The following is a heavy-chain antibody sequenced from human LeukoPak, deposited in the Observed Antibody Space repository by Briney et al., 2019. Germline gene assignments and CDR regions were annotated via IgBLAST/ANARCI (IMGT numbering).Heavy chain of an antibody. V-gene: IGHV1-24*01. Sequence: ASVKVSCKVSGYTLTELSMHWVRQAPGKGLEWMGSFDPEDGETIYAQKFQGRVTMTEDTSTDTAYMELSSLRSEDTAVYYCATEEIRGVSSRFDPWGQGTLVTVSS. CDR2: FDPEDGET. CDR3: ATEEIRGVSSRFDP. D-gene: IGHD3-10*01. J-gene: IGHJ5*02. CDR1: GYTLTELS.